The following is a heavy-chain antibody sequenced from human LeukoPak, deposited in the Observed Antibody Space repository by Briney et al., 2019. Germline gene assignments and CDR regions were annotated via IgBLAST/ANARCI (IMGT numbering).Heavy chain of an antibody. CDR2: INPNSGDT. D-gene: IGHD4/OR15-4a*01. J-gene: IGHJ5*02. Sequence: ASVKVSCKASGYTFTGYYIHWVRQAPGQGLEWMGRINPNSGDTDYTQNFQGRVTMTRDTSISTASMELTRLTSDDTAVYYCARGGPTYGSKYNWFDPWGQGTLVTVSS. V-gene: IGHV1-2*06. CDR1: GYTFTGYY. CDR3: ARGGPTYGSKYNWFDP.